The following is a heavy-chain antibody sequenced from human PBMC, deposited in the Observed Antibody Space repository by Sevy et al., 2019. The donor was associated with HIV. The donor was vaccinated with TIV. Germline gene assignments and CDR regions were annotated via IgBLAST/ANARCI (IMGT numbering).Heavy chain of an antibody. CDR3: ARVKGYYDSSGYAHVSYGMDV. J-gene: IGHJ6*02. V-gene: IGHV1-69*13. CDR1: GGTFSSYA. D-gene: IGHD3-22*01. CDR2: IIPIFGTA. Sequence: ASVKVSCKASGGTFSSYAISWVRQAPGQGLEWMGGIIPIFGTANYAQKFQGRVTITADESTRTAYMELSSLRSEDTAVYYCARVKGYYDSSGYAHVSYGMDVWGQGTTVTVSS.